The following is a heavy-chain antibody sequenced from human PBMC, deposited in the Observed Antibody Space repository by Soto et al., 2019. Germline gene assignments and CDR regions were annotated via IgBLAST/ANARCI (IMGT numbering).Heavy chain of an antibody. Sequence: EVQLVESGGGLAQPGRSLRLSCAASGCSFESYGMHWVRQIPGKGLQWVSGISWNSDTVCYADSVRGRFTVSRDNARNSLFLQMNSLSREDTAFYHCVKGRRASLVVAAGMNWFDSCGQGTLVTVSS. CDR1: GCSFESYG. V-gene: IGHV3-9*01. D-gene: IGHD2-2*01. CDR2: ISWNSDTV. CDR3: VKGRRASLVVAAGMNWFDS. J-gene: IGHJ5*01.